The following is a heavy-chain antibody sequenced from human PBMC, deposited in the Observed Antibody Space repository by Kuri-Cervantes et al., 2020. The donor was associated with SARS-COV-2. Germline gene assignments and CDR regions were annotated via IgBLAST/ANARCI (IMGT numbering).Heavy chain of an antibody. CDR2: FNPDGSYT. D-gene: IGHD1-1*01. V-gene: IGHV3-74*01. Sequence: GGSLRLSCAASGFTFSNYAMSWVRQAPGKGLEWVSRFNPDGSYTNNADSVKGRFTFSRDNAKNMLFLQMNSLRAEDTAVYYCVRDGDHWNFDYWGQGTLVPVSS. J-gene: IGHJ4*02. CDR1: GFTFSNYA. CDR3: VRDGDHWNFDY.